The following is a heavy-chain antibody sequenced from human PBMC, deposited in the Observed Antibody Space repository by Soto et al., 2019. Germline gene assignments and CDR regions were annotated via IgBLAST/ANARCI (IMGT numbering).Heavy chain of an antibody. CDR2: ISGSGGST. Sequence: GGSLRLSCAASGFTFSSYAMSWVRQAPGKGLEWVSAISGSGGSTYYADSVKGRFTISRDNSKNTLYLQMNSLRAEDTAVYYCAKEFDSSGYSGLVYFDYWGQGTLVTVSS. J-gene: IGHJ4*02. CDR1: GFTFSSYA. V-gene: IGHV3-23*01. CDR3: AKEFDSSGYSGLVYFDY. D-gene: IGHD3-22*01.